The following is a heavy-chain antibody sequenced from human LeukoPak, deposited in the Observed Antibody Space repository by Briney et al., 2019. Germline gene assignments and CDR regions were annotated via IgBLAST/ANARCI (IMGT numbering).Heavy chain of an antibody. Sequence: SETLSLTCTVSGGSISSSSYYWGWIRQPPGKGLEWIGSIYYSGSTYYNPSLKSRVTISVDTSKNQSSLKLSSVTAADTAVYYCARHRGYYDSPNWFDPWGQGTLVTVSS. V-gene: IGHV4-39*01. CDR1: GGSISSSSYY. J-gene: IGHJ5*02. CDR2: IYYSGST. CDR3: ARHRGYYDSPNWFDP. D-gene: IGHD3-22*01.